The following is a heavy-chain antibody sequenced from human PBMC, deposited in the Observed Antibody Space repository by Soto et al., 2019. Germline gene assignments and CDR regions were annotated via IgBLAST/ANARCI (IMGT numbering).Heavy chain of an antibody. V-gene: IGHV3-30-3*01. Sequence: GGSLRLSCAASGFTFSSYAMHWVRQAPGKGLEWVAVISYDGSNKYYADSVKGRFTVSRDNSKNTLYLQMNSLRAEDTAVYYCARRYGSGSYFLYYYYYGMDVWGQGATVTVSS. CDR2: ISYDGSNK. CDR3: ARRYGSGSYFLYYYYYGMDV. J-gene: IGHJ6*02. CDR1: GFTFSSYA. D-gene: IGHD3-10*01.